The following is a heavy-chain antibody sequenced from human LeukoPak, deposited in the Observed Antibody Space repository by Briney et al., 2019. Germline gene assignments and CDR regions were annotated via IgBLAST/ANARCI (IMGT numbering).Heavy chain of an antibody. CDR3: AKGHYYGSGSLDY. D-gene: IGHD3-10*01. J-gene: IGHJ4*02. CDR1: GFTLSTNA. Sequence: PGGSLRLSCLTSGFTLSTNAMSWVRQAPGKGLEWISGISGSGASTYYADSVKGRFTISRDNSKNTLYVQMNSLRAEDTAVYYCAKGHYYGSGSLDYWGQGTLVTVSS. V-gene: IGHV3-23*01. CDR2: ISGSGAST.